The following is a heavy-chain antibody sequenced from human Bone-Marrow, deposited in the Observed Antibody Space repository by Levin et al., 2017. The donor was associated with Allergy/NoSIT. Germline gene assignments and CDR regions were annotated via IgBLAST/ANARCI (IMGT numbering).Heavy chain of an antibody. CDR2: ISYDGSNK. CDR3: ARDLDDFWSGYPQDYYYYYGMDV. J-gene: IGHJ6*02. Sequence: GGSLRLSCAASGFTFSSYAMHWVRQAPGKGLEWVAVISYDGSNKYYADSVKGRFTISRDNSKNTLYLQMNSLRAEDTAVYYCARDLDDFWSGYPQDYYYYYGMDVWGQGTTVTVSS. V-gene: IGHV3-30-3*01. D-gene: IGHD3-3*01. CDR1: GFTFSSYA.